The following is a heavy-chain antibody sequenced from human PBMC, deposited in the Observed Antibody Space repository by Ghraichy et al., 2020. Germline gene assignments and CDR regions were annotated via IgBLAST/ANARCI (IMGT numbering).Heavy chain of an antibody. Sequence: GGSLRLSCAASGFTFSNAWMNWVRQAPGKGLEWVGRIKSKTDGGTTDYAAPMKGRFTISRDDSKNTLYLQMNSLKTEDTAVYYCTTGTPIDVVVPAAKDYYYYGMDVWGQGTTVTVSS. CDR3: TTGTPIDVVVPAAKDYYYYGMDV. CDR1: GFTFSNAW. CDR2: IKSKTDGGTT. V-gene: IGHV3-15*07. D-gene: IGHD2-2*01. J-gene: IGHJ6*02.